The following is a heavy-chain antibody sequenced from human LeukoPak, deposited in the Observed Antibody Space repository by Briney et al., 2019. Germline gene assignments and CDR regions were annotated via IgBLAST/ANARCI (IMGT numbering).Heavy chain of an antibody. Sequence: ASVKVSCKASGYTFRAWHLHWVRRAPGQLFEWMGRINPESGDTNYAQNFQGRVAMTSDASITTAYMELSGLTPDDTAVYYCAREATFYYDADGSGVPSWLDPWGQGTLVTVSS. D-gene: IGHD3-22*01. CDR1: GYTFRAWH. J-gene: IGHJ5*02. CDR3: AREATFYYDADGSGVPSWLDP. V-gene: IGHV1-2*06. CDR2: INPESGDT.